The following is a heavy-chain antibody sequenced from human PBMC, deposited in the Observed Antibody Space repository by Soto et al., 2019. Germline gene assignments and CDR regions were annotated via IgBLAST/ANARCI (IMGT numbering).Heavy chain of an antibody. CDR2: IIRIFGTA. J-gene: IGHJ6*02. Sequence: QVQLVQSGAEVKKPGSSVKVPCKASGGTFSSYAISWVRQAPGQGLEWIGGIIRIFGTANYAQKFQGRVTITADESTITAYMELSSLRSEDTAVYYCARSHTGVRFYCGMDVWGQGTTVTVSS. D-gene: IGHD3-10*01. CDR1: GGTFSSYA. V-gene: IGHV1-69*12. CDR3: ARSHTGVRFYCGMDV.